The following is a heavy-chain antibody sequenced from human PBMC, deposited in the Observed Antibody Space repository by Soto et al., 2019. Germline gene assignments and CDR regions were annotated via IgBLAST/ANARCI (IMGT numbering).Heavy chain of an antibody. V-gene: IGHV4-39*01. Sequence: QLQLQESGPGLVKPSETLSLTCTVSGGSISSSSYYWGWIRQPPGKGLEWIGSIYYSGSTYYNPSLKSRVTTSVDPSKNQFSLKLSSVTAADTAVYYCARLDYDILTGYVWGQGTLVTVSS. J-gene: IGHJ4*02. CDR3: ARLDYDILTGYV. D-gene: IGHD3-9*01. CDR1: GGSISSSSYY. CDR2: IYYSGST.